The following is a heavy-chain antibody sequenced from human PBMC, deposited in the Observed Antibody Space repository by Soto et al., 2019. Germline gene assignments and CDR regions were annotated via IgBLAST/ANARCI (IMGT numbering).Heavy chain of an antibody. J-gene: IGHJ4*02. CDR3: ARGDRWLIY. V-gene: IGHV6-1*01. D-gene: IGHD6-19*01. Sequence: SQTLSLTCDISGDSVSSDSTAWNWIRQSPSRGLEWLGRTYYKSKWFYNYAVSVRSRIAIKSDTSKNQFSLQLNSVTPEDTAVYFCARGDRWLIYWGQGTMATVYS. CDR1: GDSVSSDSTA. CDR2: TYYKSKWFY.